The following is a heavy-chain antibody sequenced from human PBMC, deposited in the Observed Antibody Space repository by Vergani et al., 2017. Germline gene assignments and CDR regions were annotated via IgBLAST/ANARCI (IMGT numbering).Heavy chain of an antibody. J-gene: IGHJ4*02. V-gene: IGHV3-30*02. CDR3: TTAGDEYCGGASCYGFFEY. D-gene: IGHD2-15*01. CDR2: IRYDGSNP. CDR1: GYTFGHFD. Sequence: QEQLLQSGGGVVQPGGSLRLSCIGSGYTFGHFDMHWVRQAPGKGLAWVAFIRYDGSNPQYIDSVKGRFTISRDNSKNTVFLRMNSLRVEDTSVYYCTTAGDEYCGGASCYGFFEYWGQGNLVTVSS.